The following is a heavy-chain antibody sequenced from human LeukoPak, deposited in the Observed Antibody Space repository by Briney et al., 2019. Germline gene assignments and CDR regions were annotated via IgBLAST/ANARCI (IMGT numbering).Heavy chain of an antibody. CDR2: INPSGGST. J-gene: IGHJ4*02. Sequence: ASVKVSCKASGYTFNNHYMYWVRQAPGQGLEWMGVINPSGGSTSYAQKFQGRVTITRDTSTRTVYMEVNSLRSEDTAVYYCARQGTYSSAIGMGYWGQGTLVTVSS. D-gene: IGHD6-19*01. CDR3: ARQGTYSSAIGMGY. V-gene: IGHV1-46*02. CDR1: GYTFNNHY.